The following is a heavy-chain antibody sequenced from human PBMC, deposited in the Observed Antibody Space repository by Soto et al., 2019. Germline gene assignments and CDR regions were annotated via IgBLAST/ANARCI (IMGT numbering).Heavy chain of an antibody. J-gene: IGHJ6*04. CDR1: GFTFDDYA. Sequence: GGSLRLSCAASGFTFDDYAMHWVRQAPGKGLEWVSGISWNSGSIGYADSVKGRFTISRDNAKNSLYLQMNSLRAEDTALYYCAKNPLPITTSEMDVWGKGTTVTVSS. D-gene: IGHD3-3*01. V-gene: IGHV3-9*01. CDR2: ISWNSGSI. CDR3: AKNPLPITTSEMDV.